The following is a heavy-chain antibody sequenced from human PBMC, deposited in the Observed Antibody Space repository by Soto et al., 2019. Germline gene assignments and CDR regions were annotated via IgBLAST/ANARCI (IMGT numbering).Heavy chain of an antibody. J-gene: IGHJ4*02. CDR3: ARGPGSGWYDY. D-gene: IGHD6-19*01. Sequence: QVQLQESGPGLVKPSQTLSLTCTVSGGSISSGGYYWSWIRQHSGKGLEWIGYIYYSGSTYYKPTLKSGVTISVDTSKNQFSLKLSSVTAADTAVYYCARGPGSGWYDYWGQGTLVTVSS. CDR2: IYYSGST. V-gene: IGHV4-31*03. CDR1: GGSISSGGYY.